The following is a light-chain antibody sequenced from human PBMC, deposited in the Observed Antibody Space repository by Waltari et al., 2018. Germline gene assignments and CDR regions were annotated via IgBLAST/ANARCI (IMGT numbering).Light chain of an antibody. CDR2: DVS. CDR1: SSDVGAYNY. Sequence: QSALTQPASVSGSPGQSLTISCTGTSSDVGAYNYVSWYQQHPGKAPTLMIFDVSNRPSAVSNRFSCSKSGNTASLTISGLQAEDEADYYCSSYISSSTLELFGGGTSLTVL. CDR3: SSYISSSTLEL. J-gene: IGLJ2*01. V-gene: IGLV2-14*03.